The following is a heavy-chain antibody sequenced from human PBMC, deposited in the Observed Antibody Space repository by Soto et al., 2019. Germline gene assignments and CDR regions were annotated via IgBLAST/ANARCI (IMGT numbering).Heavy chain of an antibody. D-gene: IGHD3-10*01. J-gene: IGHJ4*02. Sequence: EVQLLESGGGFIQPGGSLRLSCAASGFTFSGYAMSWVRQAPGKGLEWVSGLTGSGGTTFYADSVKGRFTISRDNSNNTLYLEMNSLRAEDTAVYYCAKQRADFGSGSDTYYFDYWGQGTLVTVSS. CDR1: GFTFSGYA. V-gene: IGHV3-23*01. CDR3: AKQRADFGSGSDTYYFDY. CDR2: LTGSGGTT.